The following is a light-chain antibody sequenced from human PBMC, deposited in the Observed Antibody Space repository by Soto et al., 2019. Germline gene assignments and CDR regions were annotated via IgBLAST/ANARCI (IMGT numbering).Light chain of an antibody. CDR1: QSVSTSS. CDR3: QQYKNWPWT. J-gene: IGKJ1*01. CDR2: GAS. Sequence: EIVLTQSPGTLSLSPGARATLSCRASQSVSTSSLAWYQQKGGQAPRLLIHGASSRATGIPDRFSGSGSGTDFTLTISRLEPEDFAVYYCQQYKNWPWTFGQGTKVDIK. V-gene: IGKV3-20*01.